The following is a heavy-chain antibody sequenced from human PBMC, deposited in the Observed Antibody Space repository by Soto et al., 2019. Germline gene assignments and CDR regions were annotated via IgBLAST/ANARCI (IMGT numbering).Heavy chain of an antibody. CDR1: GGSINRGDFF. CDR3: ATSPIGYFGPTGVDS. J-gene: IGHJ4*02. CDR2: IYNRGGT. V-gene: IGHV4-31*11. D-gene: IGHD5-12*01. Sequence: SETLSLTCVVSGGSINRGDFFWNWIRQHPERGLEWIGYIYNRGGTFYNPSLGNRLTISMDNSKNLCSLQLTSMTAADTAVYYCATSPIGYFGPTGVDSCGQGGLVTVSS.